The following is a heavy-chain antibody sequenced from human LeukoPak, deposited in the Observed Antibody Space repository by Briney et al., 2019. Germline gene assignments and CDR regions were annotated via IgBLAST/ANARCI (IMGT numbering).Heavy chain of an antibody. CDR3: ARGRLIQLWLRTSYYMDV. V-gene: IGHV1-8*01. CDR1: GYTFTSYD. D-gene: IGHD5-18*01. CDR2: MNPNSGNT. J-gene: IGHJ6*03. Sequence: GASVKVSCKASGYTFTSYDINWVRQATGQGLEWMGWMNPNSGNTGYAQKFQGRVTMTRNTSISTAYMELSSLRSEDTAVYYCARGRLIQLWLRTSYYMDVWGEGTTVTISS.